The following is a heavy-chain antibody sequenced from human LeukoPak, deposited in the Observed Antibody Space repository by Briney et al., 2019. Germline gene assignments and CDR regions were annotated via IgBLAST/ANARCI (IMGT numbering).Heavy chain of an antibody. V-gene: IGHV3-11*01. CDR1: GFTFSDYY. Sequence: PGGSLRLSCAASGFTFSDYYMSWIRQAPGKGLEWVSYISSSGSTIYYADSVKGRFTISRDNAKNSLFLQMSSLRAEDTAVYYCGSTVREGEDQWGQGTLVTVSS. CDR3: GSTVREGEDQ. D-gene: IGHD3-10*01. CDR2: ISSSGSTI. J-gene: IGHJ4*02.